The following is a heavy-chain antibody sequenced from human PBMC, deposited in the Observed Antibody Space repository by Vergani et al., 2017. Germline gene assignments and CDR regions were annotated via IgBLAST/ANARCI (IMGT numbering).Heavy chain of an antibody. V-gene: IGHV3-30*16. D-gene: IGHD1-26*01. J-gene: IGHJ4*02. CDR1: GFTFSSYA. Sequence: QVQLVESGGGVVQPGRSLRLSCAASGFTFSSYAMHWVRQAPGKGLEWVAVISYDGSNKYYADPVKGRFTISRDNSKNTLYLQMNSLRAEDTAVYYCARGSGVGAHWGLDYWGQGTLVTVSS. CDR3: ARGSGVGAHWGLDY. CDR2: ISYDGSNK.